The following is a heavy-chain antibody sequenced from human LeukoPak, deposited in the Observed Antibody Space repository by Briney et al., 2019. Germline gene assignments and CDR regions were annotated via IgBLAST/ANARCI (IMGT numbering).Heavy chain of an antibody. CDR2: INHSGST. J-gene: IGHJ3*02. D-gene: IGHD6-6*01. Sequence: SETLSLTCAVYGGSFSGYYWSWIRQPPGKGLEWIGEINHSGSTNYNPSLKSRVTISVDTSKNQFSLKLSSVTAADTAVYYCARGPDIARKQLVLPFDIWGQGTMVTVSS. CDR1: GGSFSGYY. CDR3: ARGPDIARKQLVLPFDI. V-gene: IGHV4-34*01.